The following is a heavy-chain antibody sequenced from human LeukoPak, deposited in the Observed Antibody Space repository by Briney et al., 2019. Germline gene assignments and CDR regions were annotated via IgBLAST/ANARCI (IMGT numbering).Heavy chain of an antibody. Sequence: SETLSLTCTVSGGSISSSSYYWGWIRQPPGKGLEWIWSIYYSGSTYYNPSLKSRVTISVDTSKNQFSLKLSSVTAADTAVYYCARAASTIFGVVIIRLYYYYMDVWGKGTTVTVSS. CDR3: ARAASTIFGVVIIRLYYYYMDV. D-gene: IGHD3-3*01. CDR1: GGSISSSSYY. V-gene: IGHV4-39*07. CDR2: IYYSGST. J-gene: IGHJ6*03.